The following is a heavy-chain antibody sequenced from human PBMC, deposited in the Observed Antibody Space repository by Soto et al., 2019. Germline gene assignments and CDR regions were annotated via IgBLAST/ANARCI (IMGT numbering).Heavy chain of an antibody. CDR2: ISQSGNT. V-gene: IGHV4-34*01. CDR3: ARAPKVSGSSQTRPDF. Sequence: SETLSLTCSIYSGSFSGYYWSWIRQPPGKGLEWIGEISQSGNTNYSPSLKSRVSISIDTSKKQFSLNLASVSAADTAVYYCARAPKVSGSSQTRPDFWGQGTLVNVSS. J-gene: IGHJ4*02. CDR1: SGSFSGYY. D-gene: IGHD6-6*01.